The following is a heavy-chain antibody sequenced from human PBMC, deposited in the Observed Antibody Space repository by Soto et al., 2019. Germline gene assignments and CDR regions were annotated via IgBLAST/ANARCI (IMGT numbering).Heavy chain of an antibody. CDR1: GYTFTSYG. Sequence: ASVKVSCKASGYTFTSYGISWVRQAPGQGLEWMGWISAYNGNTNYAQKFQGRVTMTTDTSTSTVYMELRSLRSEDTAVYYCARGYHGYSYANFDYWGQGILVTVSS. CDR3: ARGYHGYSYANFDY. J-gene: IGHJ4*02. D-gene: IGHD5-18*01. V-gene: IGHV1-18*01. CDR2: ISAYNGNT.